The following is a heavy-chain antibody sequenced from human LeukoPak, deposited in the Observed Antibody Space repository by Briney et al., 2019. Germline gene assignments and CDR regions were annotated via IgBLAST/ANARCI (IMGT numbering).Heavy chain of an antibody. CDR1: GFTFSSYA. D-gene: IGHD3-22*01. CDR3: AKQKEDRISMIVVVIADTFDI. V-gene: IGHV3-23*01. CDR2: ISGSGSST. Sequence: GGSLRLSCAASGFTFSSYAMSWVRQAPGKGLEWVSVISGSGSSTYYADSVKGRFTVSRDNSKNTLYLQMNSLRAEDTAVYYCAKQKEDRISMIVVVIADTFDIWGQGTMVTVSS. J-gene: IGHJ3*02.